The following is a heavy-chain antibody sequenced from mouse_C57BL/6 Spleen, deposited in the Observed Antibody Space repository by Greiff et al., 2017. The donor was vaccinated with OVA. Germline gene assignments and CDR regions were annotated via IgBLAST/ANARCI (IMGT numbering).Heavy chain of an antibody. J-gene: IGHJ2*01. V-gene: IGHV10-1*01. CDR1: GFSFNTYA. D-gene: IGHD1-1*01. Sequence: DVQLVESGGGLVQPKGSLKLSCAASGFSFNTYAMNWVRQAPGKGLEWVARIRSKSNNYATYYADSVKDRFTISRDDSESMLYLQMNNLKTEDTAMYYCVRQDYYGTSDYWGQGTTLTVSS. CDR2: IRSKSNNYAT. CDR3: VRQDYYGTSDY.